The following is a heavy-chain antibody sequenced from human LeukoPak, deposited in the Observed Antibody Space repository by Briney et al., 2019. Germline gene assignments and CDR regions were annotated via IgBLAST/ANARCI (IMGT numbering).Heavy chain of an antibody. CDR2: ISSSGSTI. CDR1: GFTFSDYY. V-gene: IGHV3-11*01. J-gene: IGHJ4*02. CDR3: AREKYGSSHDSINIDY. D-gene: IGHD3-10*01. Sequence: GGSLRLSCAASGFTFSDYYMSWIRQAPGKGLEWVSYISSSGSTIYYADSVKGRFTISRDNAKNSLYLQMDSLRAEDTAVYYCAREKYGSSHDSINIDYWGQGTLVTVSS.